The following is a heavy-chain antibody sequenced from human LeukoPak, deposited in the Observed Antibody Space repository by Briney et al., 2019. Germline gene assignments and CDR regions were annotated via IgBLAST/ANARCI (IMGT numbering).Heavy chain of an antibody. CDR3: ARTTWSLSYYYMDV. Sequence: ASVKVSCKASGFTFTSSAMQWVRQARGQRLEWIGWIVVGSGNTNYAQKFQERVTITRDMSTSTAYMELSSLRSEDTAVYYCARTTWSLSYYYMDVWGKGTTVTVSS. J-gene: IGHJ6*03. CDR2: IVVGSGNT. D-gene: IGHD1-7*01. CDR1: GFTFTSSA. V-gene: IGHV1-58*02.